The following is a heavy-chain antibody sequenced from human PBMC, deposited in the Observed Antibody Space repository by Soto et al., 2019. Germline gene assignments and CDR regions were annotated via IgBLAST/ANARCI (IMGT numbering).Heavy chain of an antibody. J-gene: IGHJ5*02. V-gene: IGHV3-33*01. D-gene: IGHD3-10*01. CDR1: GFTFSSYG. CDR2: IWYDGSNK. CDR3: ARGAGSGSYWDWFDP. Sequence: QVPLVESGGGVVQPGRSLSLSCAASGFTFSSYGMHWVRQAPGKGLEWVAVIWYDGSNKYYADSVKGRFTISRANSKNTLYLQMNSLRAEDTAVYYCARGAGSGSYWDWFDPWGQGTLVTVSS.